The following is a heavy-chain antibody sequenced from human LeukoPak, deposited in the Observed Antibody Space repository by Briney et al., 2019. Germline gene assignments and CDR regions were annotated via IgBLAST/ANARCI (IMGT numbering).Heavy chain of an antibody. CDR2: IRYDGSNK. D-gene: IGHD6-19*01. CDR3: AKNIQWLAYFDY. CDR1: GFTFSSYG. J-gene: IGHJ4*02. Sequence: GGSLRLSCAASGFTFSSYGMHWVRQAPGKGLEWVAFIRYDGSNKYYADSVKGRFTISRDNSKNTLYLQMNSLRAEDTAVYYCAKNIQWLAYFDYWGQGTLVTVSS. V-gene: IGHV3-30*02.